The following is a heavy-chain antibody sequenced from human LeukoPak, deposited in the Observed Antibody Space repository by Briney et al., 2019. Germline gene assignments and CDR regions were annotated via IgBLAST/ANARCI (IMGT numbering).Heavy chain of an antibody. CDR1: GFTFSSYA. D-gene: IGHD6-19*01. J-gene: IGHJ1*01. V-gene: IGHV3-23*01. CDR3: AKGFTVATPRKAVAPSEFQH. CDR2: ISGSGGST. Sequence: PGGSLRLSCAASGFTFSSYAMSWVRQAPGKGLEWVSAISGSGGSTYYADSVKGRFTISRDNSKNTLYLKMNSLRAEDTAVYYCAKGFTVATPRKAVAPSEFQHWGQGTLVTVST.